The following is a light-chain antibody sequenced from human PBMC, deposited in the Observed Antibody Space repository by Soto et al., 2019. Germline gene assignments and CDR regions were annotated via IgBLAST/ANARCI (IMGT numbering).Light chain of an antibody. Sequence: QSALTQPPSASGSPGQSVTISCTGTSSDVGGYNYVSWYQQHPGKAPKLMISEVSKRPSGVPDRFSGSKSGNTASLTVSGLQAEDEADYYCSSYADSIVLFGRGTKVTVL. J-gene: IGLJ2*01. CDR3: SSYADSIVL. CDR1: SSDVGGYNY. CDR2: EVS. V-gene: IGLV2-8*01.